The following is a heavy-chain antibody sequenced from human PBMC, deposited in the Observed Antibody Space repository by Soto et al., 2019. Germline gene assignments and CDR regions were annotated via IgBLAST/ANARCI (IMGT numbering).Heavy chain of an antibody. CDR2: VSYDGSTE. CDR3: ARLAGYCSGTSCYGYYGMDV. CDR1: GFTFSYYG. J-gene: IGHJ6*02. V-gene: IGHV3-30*03. Sequence: GGSLRLSCSASGFTFSYYGMHWLRQAPGKGLEWLAIVSYDGSTEDYRESVQGRFTISRDNSNNTLFLQMNSLRDEDTAVFYCARLAGYCSGTSCYGYYGMDVWGQGTTVTVSS. D-gene: IGHD2-2*01.